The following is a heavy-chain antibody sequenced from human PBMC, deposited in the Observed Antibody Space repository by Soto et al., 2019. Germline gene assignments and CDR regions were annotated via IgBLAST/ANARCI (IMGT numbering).Heavy chain of an antibody. D-gene: IGHD3-3*01. J-gene: IGHJ6*02. CDR1: GFTFSNSG. CDR3: VRFFDYYGMDV. V-gene: IGHV3-30*03. Sequence: QVHLVESGGGVVQPGGSLRLSCAGSGFTFSNSGMHWVRQAPGKGLEWVAVLAYDGSEKYYADSVKGRFTISRDNSKNTLSLQMNSLRVEDTAVYYCVRFFDYYGMDVWGQGTTVTVSS. CDR2: LAYDGSEK.